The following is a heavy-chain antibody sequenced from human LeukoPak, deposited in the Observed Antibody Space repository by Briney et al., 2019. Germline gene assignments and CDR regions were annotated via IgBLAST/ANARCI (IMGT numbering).Heavy chain of an antibody. J-gene: IGHJ6*03. CDR3: AREYDFWSGYPPRAMDV. D-gene: IGHD3-3*01. V-gene: IGHV3-20*04. CDR1: GFTFSSYA. CDR2: INWNGGST. Sequence: GGSLRLSCTASGFTFSSYAMSWVRQAPGKGLEWVSGINWNGGSTGYADSVKGRFTISRDNAKNSLYLQMNSLRAEDTALYYCAREYDFWSGYPPRAMDVWGKGTTVTVSS.